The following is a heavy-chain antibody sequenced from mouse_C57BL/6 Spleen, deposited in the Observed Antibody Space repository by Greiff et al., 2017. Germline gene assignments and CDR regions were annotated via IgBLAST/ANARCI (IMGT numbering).Heavy chain of an antibody. CDR1: GFSFNTYA. V-gene: IGHV10-1*01. D-gene: IGHD1-1*01. J-gene: IGHJ2*01. CDR2: IRSKSNNYAT. Sequence: EVKLMESGGGLVQPKGSLKLSCAASGFSFNTYAMNWVRQAPGKGLEWVARIRSKSNNYATYYADSVKDRFTISRDDSESMLYLQMNNLKTEDTAMYYCVRDYYGSSLDYGGQGTTLTVSS. CDR3: VRDYYGSSLDY.